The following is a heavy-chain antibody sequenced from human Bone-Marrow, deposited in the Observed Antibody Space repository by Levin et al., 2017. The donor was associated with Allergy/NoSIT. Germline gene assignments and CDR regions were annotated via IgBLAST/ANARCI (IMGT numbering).Heavy chain of an antibody. CDR1: GGSISSGSYY. J-gene: IGHJ4*02. V-gene: IGHV4-61*02. CDR3: ARGGVRWFGELLYLLPDY. CDR2: IYTSGST. D-gene: IGHD3-10*01. Sequence: SETLSLTCTVSGGSISSGSYYWSWIRQPAGKGLEWIGRIYTSGSTNYNPSLKSRVTISVDTSKNQFSLKLSSVTAADTAVYYCARGGVRWFGELLYLLPDYWGQGTLVTVSS.